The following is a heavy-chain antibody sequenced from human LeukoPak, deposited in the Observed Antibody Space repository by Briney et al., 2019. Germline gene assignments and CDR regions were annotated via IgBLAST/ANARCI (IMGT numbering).Heavy chain of an antibody. V-gene: IGHV1-18*01. Sequence: ASVKVSCKASGYTFTSYGISWVRQAPGQGLEGMGWISAYNGNTNYAQKLQGRVTMTTDTSTSTAYMELRSLRSDDTAVYYCARMRSPMVPLGYWGQGTLVTVSS. CDR1: GYTFTSYG. CDR3: ARMRSPMVPLGY. CDR2: ISAYNGNT. J-gene: IGHJ4*02. D-gene: IGHD2-8*01.